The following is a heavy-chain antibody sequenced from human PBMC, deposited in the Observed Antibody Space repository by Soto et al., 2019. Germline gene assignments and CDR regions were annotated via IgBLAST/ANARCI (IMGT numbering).Heavy chain of an antibody. D-gene: IGHD2-21*02. Sequence: PGGSLRLSCTLSGFTFNRPPLHWVRQGPDKGLEWVAVVSFDGKVTYYADSVKGRFTVSRDISKNTIYLQANSLRPEDTAVYYCAREPYGDSQYFDYWGQGT. V-gene: IGHV3-30*04. J-gene: IGHJ4*02. CDR2: VSFDGKVT. CDR1: GFTFNRPP. CDR3: AREPYGDSQYFDY.